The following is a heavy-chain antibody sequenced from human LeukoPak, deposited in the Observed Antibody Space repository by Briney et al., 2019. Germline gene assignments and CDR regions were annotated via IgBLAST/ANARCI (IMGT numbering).Heavy chain of an antibody. Sequence: SQTLSLTSAISGDSASYNVAAWNWARQPPWRGIEWLGRTIYRSKWYNDYAGSVKTRITINTGTSKNQFNLQLKSVTPEDRAVDFCGACRDNSCYCETFGFWGQGTTVIVSS. D-gene: IGHD2-15*01. J-gene: IGHJ3*01. CDR3: GACRDNSCYCETFGF. V-gene: IGHV6-1*01. CDR2: TIYRSKWYN. CDR1: GDSASYNVAA.